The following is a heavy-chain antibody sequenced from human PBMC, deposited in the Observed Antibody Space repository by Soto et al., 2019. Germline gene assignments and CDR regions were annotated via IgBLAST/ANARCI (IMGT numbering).Heavy chain of an antibody. CDR2: INADNGNT. CDR1: GYTFTSYA. Sequence: ASVKVSCQASGYTFTSYAIHWVRQAPGQRLEWMGWINADNGNTKYSQKFQGRVTITRDTPASTAYMELSGLRFEETAVYYCARGRTSGWYGGDYWGQGTLVTVSS. CDR3: ARGRTSGWYGGDY. J-gene: IGHJ4*02. V-gene: IGHV1-3*01. D-gene: IGHD6-19*01.